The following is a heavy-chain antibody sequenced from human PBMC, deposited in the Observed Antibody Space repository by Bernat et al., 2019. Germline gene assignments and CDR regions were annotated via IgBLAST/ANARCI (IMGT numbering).Heavy chain of an antibody. CDR1: GFTFRNYG. V-gene: IGHV3-30*02. D-gene: IGHD2-8*01. J-gene: IGHJ4*02. CDR2: TRYDGDNK. CDR3: ARDSGYCTNGVCYMTYYFDY. Sequence: QVMLVESGGGVVQPGGSLRLSCAASGFTFRNYGMHWVRQTPAKGLEWVAFTRYDGDNKYYLDSVRGRFTISRDNSKNTLYLQMNSLRAEDTAVYYCARDSGYCTNGVCYMTYYFDYWGQGTLVTVSS.